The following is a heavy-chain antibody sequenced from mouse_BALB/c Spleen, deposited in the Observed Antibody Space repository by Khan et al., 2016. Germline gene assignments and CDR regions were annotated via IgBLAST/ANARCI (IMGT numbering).Heavy chain of an antibody. V-gene: IGHV3-1*02. D-gene: IGHD1-1*02. CDR2: LHYSGST. Sequence: EVQLQESGPDLVKPSQSLSLTCTVTGYSITSGYSWHWIRQFPGNKLEWMGYLHYSGSTNYNPSLKSQVSITRDTSKNQFFLQLNSVTAEDTASCYCAIYGYYAIDYWGQGTSVTVSS. CDR3: AIYGYYAIDY. CDR1: GYSITSGYS. J-gene: IGHJ4*01.